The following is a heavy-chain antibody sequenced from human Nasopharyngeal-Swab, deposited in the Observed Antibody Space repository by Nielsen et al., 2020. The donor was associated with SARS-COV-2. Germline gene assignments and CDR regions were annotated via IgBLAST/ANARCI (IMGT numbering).Heavy chain of an antibody. Sequence: ASVNVSCKASGYTFTSYYMHWVRQAPGQGLEWMGIINPSGGSTSYAQKFQGRVTMTRDTSTSTVYMELSSLRSEDTAVYYCARGGEMATITRDAFDIWGQGTMVTV. D-gene: IGHD5-24*01. CDR3: ARGGEMATITRDAFDI. CDR1: GYTFTSYY. J-gene: IGHJ3*02. V-gene: IGHV1-46*01. CDR2: INPSGGST.